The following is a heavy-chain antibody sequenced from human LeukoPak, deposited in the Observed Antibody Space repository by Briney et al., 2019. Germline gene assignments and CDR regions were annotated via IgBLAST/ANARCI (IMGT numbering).Heavy chain of an antibody. CDR3: ARVKDIVVVVAATYFDY. Sequence: SETLCLTCAVSGGSFSGYYWSWIRQPPGKGLEWIGEINHSGSTNYNPSLKSRVTISVDTSKNQFSLKLSSVTAADTAVYYCARVKDIVVVVAATYFDYWGQGTLVTVSS. V-gene: IGHV4-34*01. D-gene: IGHD2-15*01. J-gene: IGHJ4*02. CDR2: INHSGST. CDR1: GGSFSGYY.